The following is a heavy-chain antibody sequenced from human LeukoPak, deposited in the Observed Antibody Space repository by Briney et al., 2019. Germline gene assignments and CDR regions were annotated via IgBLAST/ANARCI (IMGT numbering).Heavy chain of an antibody. CDR2: IYYSGGT. CDR1: GGSISSRNYY. D-gene: IGHD5-18*01. Sequence: SETLSLTCSVSGGSISSRNYYWGWIRQPPGKKLEWIGSIYYSGGTYYNPSLKSRVTISVDTSKNQFSLKLSSVTAADTAVYYCARGRYNYSYGYWGQGTLVTVSS. J-gene: IGHJ4*02. V-gene: IGHV4-39*07. CDR3: ARGRYNYSYGY.